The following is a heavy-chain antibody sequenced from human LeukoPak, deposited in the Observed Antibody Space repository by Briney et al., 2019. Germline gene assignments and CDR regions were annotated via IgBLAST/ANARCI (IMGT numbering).Heavy chain of an antibody. D-gene: IGHD4-17*01. CDR3: ARGYGDYDYYYGMDV. CDR1: GFTVSSNY. Sequence: GGSLRLSCAASGFTVSSNYMSWVRQPPGKGLEWVSVIYTVGNTDYADSVKGRFTISRDNSKNTLYLQMNGLRAEDTAVYYCARGYGDYDYYYGMDVRGQGTTVTVSS. CDR2: IYTVGNT. V-gene: IGHV3-66*01. J-gene: IGHJ6*02.